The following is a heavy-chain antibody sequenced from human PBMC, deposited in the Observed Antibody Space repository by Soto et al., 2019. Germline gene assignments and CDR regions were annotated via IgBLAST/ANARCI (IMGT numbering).Heavy chain of an antibody. CDR1: GGSVSRGSYY. D-gene: IGHD4-4*01. Sequence: PSETLSLTCTVSGGSVSRGSYYWSWIRQPPGKGLEWIGYIYYSGSTNYNPSLKSRVTISVDTSKNQFSLKLSSVTAADTAVYYCARVTVTNRLLDFDYWGQGTLVTVSS. CDR3: ARVTVTNRLLDFDY. V-gene: IGHV4-61*01. J-gene: IGHJ4*02. CDR2: IYYSGST.